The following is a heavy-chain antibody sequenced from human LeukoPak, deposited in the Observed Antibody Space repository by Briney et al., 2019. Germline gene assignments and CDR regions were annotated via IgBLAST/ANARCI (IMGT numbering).Heavy chain of an antibody. CDR3: ARGDRLATDSGSYWGAFDM. CDR2: IYYSGST. J-gene: IGHJ3*02. V-gene: IGHV4-61*08. Sequence: SRTLSLTCTVSGGSISSGDYYWSWIRQPPGKGLEWIGYIYYSGSTNYNPSLKSRVTISLDTSKNQFSLKLISVTAADTAVYYCARGDRLATDSGSYWGAFDMWGQGTRVTVSS. D-gene: IGHD1-26*01. CDR1: GGSISSGDYY.